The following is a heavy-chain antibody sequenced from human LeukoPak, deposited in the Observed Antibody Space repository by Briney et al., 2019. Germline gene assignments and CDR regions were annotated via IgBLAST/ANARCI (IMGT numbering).Heavy chain of an antibody. Sequence: SETLSLTCTVSGGSTSSHYWSWIRQPPGKGLEWIGYISYSGSTNYNPSLKSRVTISVDTSKNQFSLKLSSVTAADTAVYYCARIDYSSSSGNWFDPWGQGTLVTVSS. CDR2: ISYSGST. CDR3: ARIDYSSSSGNWFDP. V-gene: IGHV4-59*11. D-gene: IGHD6-6*01. CDR1: GGSTSSHY. J-gene: IGHJ5*02.